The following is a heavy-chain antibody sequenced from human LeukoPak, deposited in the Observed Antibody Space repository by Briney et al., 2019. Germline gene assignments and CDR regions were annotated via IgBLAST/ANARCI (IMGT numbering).Heavy chain of an antibody. CDR2: IYSGGST. CDR3: ARGELLGAFDI. D-gene: IGHD2-21*01. J-gene: IGHJ3*02. CDR1: GFTVSSNY. V-gene: IGHV3-53*01. Sequence: GGSLRLSCAASGFTVSSNYMSWVRQAPGKGLEWVSVIYSGGSTYYADSVKGRFTISRDNSKNTLYLQMNSLSAEDTAVYYCARGELLGAFDIWGQGTMVTVSS.